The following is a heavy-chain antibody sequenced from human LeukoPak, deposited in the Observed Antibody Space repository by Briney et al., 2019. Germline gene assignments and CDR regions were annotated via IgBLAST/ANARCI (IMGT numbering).Heavy chain of an antibody. CDR2: IYYSGST. J-gene: IGHJ6*02. CDR3: ARHPRPVKSYYYYGMDV. V-gene: IGHV4-39*01. Sequence: PSETLSLTCTVSGGSISSSSYYWGWIRQPPGKGLEWIGSIYYSGSTYYNPSLKSRVTISVDTSKNQFSLKLSSVTAADTAVYYCARHPRPVKSYYYYGMDVWGQGTTVTVSS. CDR1: GGSISSSSYY.